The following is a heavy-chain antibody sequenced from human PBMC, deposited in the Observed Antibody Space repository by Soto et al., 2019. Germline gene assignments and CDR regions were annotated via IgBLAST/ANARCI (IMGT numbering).Heavy chain of an antibody. CDR3: ARSFFPIYYGSGSPREKWYEP. Sequence: PGGSLRLSCAASGFTFSSYSMNWVRQAPGKGLEWVSSISSSSSYIYYADSVKGRFTISRDNAKNSLYLQMNSLRAEDTAVYYFARSFFPIYYGSGSPREKWYEPWGQGTLVTVSS. V-gene: IGHV3-21*01. CDR2: ISSSSSYI. J-gene: IGHJ5*02. D-gene: IGHD3-10*01. CDR1: GFTFSSYS.